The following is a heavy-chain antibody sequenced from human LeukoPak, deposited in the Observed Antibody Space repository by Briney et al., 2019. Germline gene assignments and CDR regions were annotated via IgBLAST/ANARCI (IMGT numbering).Heavy chain of an antibody. CDR1: GGSISSSSDNC. CDR2: IYHSGST. CDR3: ARVGIAARGGSWDY. J-gene: IGHJ4*02. V-gene: IGHV4-4*02. Sequence: TSETLSLTCAVSGGSISSSSDNCWTWVRQPPGKGLEWIGEIYHSGSTNYNPSLKSRVTISVDKSKNQFSLKLSSVTAADTAVYYCARVGIAARGGSWDYWGQGTLVTVSS. D-gene: IGHD6-6*01.